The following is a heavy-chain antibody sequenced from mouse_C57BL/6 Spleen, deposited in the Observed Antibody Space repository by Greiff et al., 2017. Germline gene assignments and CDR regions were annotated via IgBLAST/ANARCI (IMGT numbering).Heavy chain of an antibody. CDR1: GFTFSSYA. D-gene: IGHD2-2*01. Sequence: EVKLVESGGGLVKPGGSLKLSCAASGFTFSSYAMSWVRQTPEKRLEWVATISDGGSYTDYPDNVKGRFTLSRDNAKNNLSLQMSHLKSEDTAMYYCAREGAMVTPAWFAYWGQGTLVTVSA. CDR2: ISDGGSYT. CDR3: AREGAMVTPAWFAY. J-gene: IGHJ3*01. V-gene: IGHV5-4*01.